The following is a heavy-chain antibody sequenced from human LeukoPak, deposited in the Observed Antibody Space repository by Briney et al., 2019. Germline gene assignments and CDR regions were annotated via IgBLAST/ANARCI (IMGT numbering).Heavy chain of an antibody. D-gene: IGHD6-6*01. J-gene: IGHJ6*03. V-gene: IGHV4-59*01. CDR3: ARDMDSSGKYYYYMDV. CDR2: IYYSGST. CDR1: GGSISSDY. Sequence: PSETLSLTCSVSGGSISSDYWGWIRQPPGKGLEWTGYIYYSGSTNYNPSLKSRVTISVDASKSQFSLKLSSVTAADTAVYYCARDMDSSGKYYYYMDVWGKGTTVTVSS.